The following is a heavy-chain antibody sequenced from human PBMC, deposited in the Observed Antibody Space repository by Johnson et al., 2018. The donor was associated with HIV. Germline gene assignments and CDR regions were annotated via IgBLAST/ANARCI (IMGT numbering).Heavy chain of an antibody. J-gene: IGHJ3*02. Sequence: QEQLVESGGGVVQPGGSLRLSCAASGFTFSDYYMSWIRQAPGKGLEWVSYISSSGSTIYYADSVKGRFTISRDNAKNSLYLQMNSLRAEDTAVYYCARDEDTAMVPDAFDIWGQGTMVTVSS. CDR3: ARDEDTAMVPDAFDI. CDR1: GFTFSDYY. D-gene: IGHD5-18*01. CDR2: ISSSGSTI. V-gene: IGHV3-11*04.